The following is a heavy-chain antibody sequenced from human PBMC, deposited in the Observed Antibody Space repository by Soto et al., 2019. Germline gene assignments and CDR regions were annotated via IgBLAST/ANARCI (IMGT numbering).Heavy chain of an antibody. CDR2: ISNNGAHT. J-gene: IGHJ6*03. CDR1: GFTFSNYE. Sequence: EAQLVESGGGLVQPGRSLRLSCAASGFTFSNYEMHWVRQAPGKGLEYVSGISNNGAHTDYAKSVKGRFTISRDNSENILYLQVGSLRAEDMALYYCARRGYGSRWPNVYMDVWGKGTTVTVSS. V-gene: IGHV3-64*01. CDR3: ARRGYGSRWPNVYMDV. D-gene: IGHD6-13*01.